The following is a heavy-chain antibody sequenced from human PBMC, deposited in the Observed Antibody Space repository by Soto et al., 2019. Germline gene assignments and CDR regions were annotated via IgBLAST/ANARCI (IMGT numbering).Heavy chain of an antibody. D-gene: IGHD6-13*01. Sequence: QVQLVQSGAEVKKPGSSVKVSCKASGGTFSSYAIRWVRQAPGQGLEWMGGVIPIFGTANYAQKFQGRVTITADESTSTAYMELSSLRSEDTAVYYWARDRYSSPYYYYYGMDVWGQGTTVTVSS. J-gene: IGHJ6*02. CDR1: GGTFSSYA. V-gene: IGHV1-69*01. CDR2: VIPIFGTA. CDR3: ARDRYSSPYYYYYGMDV.